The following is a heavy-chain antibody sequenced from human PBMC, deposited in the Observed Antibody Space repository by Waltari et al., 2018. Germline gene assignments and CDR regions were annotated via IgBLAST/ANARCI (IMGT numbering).Heavy chain of an antibody. V-gene: IGHV2-5*02. CDR1: GXSFTSTGVA. J-gene: IGHJ4*02. D-gene: IGHD3-10*01. CDR2: IHXDDEK. Sequence: QXTLKESGPXLVKPTQTLTLTCTFSGXSFTSTGVAVSWIRQPPGKALEWLALIHXDDEKWYSPSLKXRLXITXXXSXKQVVLTXXXMDPXDTATYYCAGXWFHFDYXGQGTLVTVXS. CDR3: AGXWFHFDY.